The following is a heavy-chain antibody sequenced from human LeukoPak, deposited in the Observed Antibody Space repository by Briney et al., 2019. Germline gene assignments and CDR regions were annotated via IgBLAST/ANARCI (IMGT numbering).Heavy chain of an antibody. Sequence: LRLSCAASGFTFDDYAMHWVRQTPGKGLEWVSHISWNSATIEYAASVKGRFTISRDNAKNSLYLQMNSLRAEDTALYYCVKEVGAAVGRSSFDYWGRGTLVTVSS. CDR1: GFTFDDYA. CDR3: VKEVGAAVGRSSFDY. CDR2: ISWNSATI. D-gene: IGHD6-13*01. V-gene: IGHV3-9*01. J-gene: IGHJ4*02.